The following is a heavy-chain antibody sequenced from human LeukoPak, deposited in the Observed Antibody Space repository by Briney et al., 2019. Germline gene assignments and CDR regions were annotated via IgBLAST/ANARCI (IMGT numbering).Heavy chain of an antibody. J-gene: IGHJ4*02. CDR3: AKEYCSNSVCHSLDY. D-gene: IGHD2-8*01. CDR1: GFTFSSYS. V-gene: IGHV3-30*18. Sequence: GGSLRLSCAASGFTFSSYSMNWVRQAPGKGLEWVAVISYDGSNKYYADSVKGRFTFSRDDSKNTLYLQMNSLRAEDTAVYYCAKEYCSNSVCHSLDYWGQGTLVTVSS. CDR2: ISYDGSNK.